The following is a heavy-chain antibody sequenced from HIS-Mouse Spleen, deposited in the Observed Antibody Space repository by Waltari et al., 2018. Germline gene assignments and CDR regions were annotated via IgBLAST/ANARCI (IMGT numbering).Heavy chain of an antibody. J-gene: IGHJ4*02. D-gene: IGHD3-3*01. CDR3: ARDRSITIFGVVTY. Sequence: EVQLVESGGGLVQPGGSLRLAGAASGFTFSSDWMSWVRQAPGKGLEWVANIKQDGSEKYYVDSVKGRFTISRDNAKNSLYLQMNSLRAEDTAVYYCARDRSITIFGVVTYWGQGTLVTVSS. CDR2: IKQDGSEK. CDR1: GFTFSSDW. V-gene: IGHV3-7*01.